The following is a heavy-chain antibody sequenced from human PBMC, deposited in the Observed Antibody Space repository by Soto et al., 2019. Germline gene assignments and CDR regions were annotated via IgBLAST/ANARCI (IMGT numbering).Heavy chain of an antibody. J-gene: IGHJ4*02. CDR1: GGAFRSYS. CDR2: IIPIFGTA. Sequence: VKLSWKASGGAFRSYSMCWVRHATEQGLEWMGGIIPIFGTANYAQKFQGRVTITADESTSTAYMELSSLRSEDTAVYYCADTAGYSSGWYYFDYWGQGTLVTVSS. V-gene: IGHV1-69*13. CDR3: ADTAGYSSGWYYFDY. D-gene: IGHD6-19*01.